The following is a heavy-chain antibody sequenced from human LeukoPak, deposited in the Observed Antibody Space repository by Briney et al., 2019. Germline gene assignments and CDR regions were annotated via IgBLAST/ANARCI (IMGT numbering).Heavy chain of an antibody. D-gene: IGHD2-15*01. J-gene: IGHJ4*02. Sequence: GGSLRLSCAASGFTFSSSAMSWVRQAPGKGLEWVSAISNNGGYTYYADSVQGRFTIYRDNSKSTLCLQMNSVRAEDTAVYYCAKQLGSCSDGSCYFPYWGQGTLVTVSS. CDR2: ISNNGGYT. CDR1: GFTFSSSA. CDR3: AKQLGSCSDGSCYFPY. V-gene: IGHV3-23*01.